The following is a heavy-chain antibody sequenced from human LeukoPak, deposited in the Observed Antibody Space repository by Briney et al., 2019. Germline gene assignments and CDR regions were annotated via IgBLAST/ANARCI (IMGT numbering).Heavy chain of an antibody. CDR1: GFTFSSYW. CDR2: INQDGSEK. V-gene: IGHV3-7*01. J-gene: IGHJ4*02. CDR3: AREPQYYDFWSGEFDY. D-gene: IGHD3-3*01. Sequence: GGSLRLSCAASGFTFSSYWMSWVRQAPGKGLEWVANINQDGSEKYYVDSVKGRFTISRDNAKNSLYLQMNSLRAEDTAVYYCAREPQYYDFWSGEFDYWGQGTLVTVSS.